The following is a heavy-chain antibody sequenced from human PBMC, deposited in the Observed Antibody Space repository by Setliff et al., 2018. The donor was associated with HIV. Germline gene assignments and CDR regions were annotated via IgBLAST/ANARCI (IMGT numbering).Heavy chain of an antibody. CDR1: GGSIIDSRYF. CDR2: VYYSGIT. CDR3: VRHVWSDDFLVPGWFDS. V-gene: IGHV4-39*01. Sequence: SETLSLTCTVSGGSIIDSRYFWGWIRQPPGKGLEWIESVYYSGITYYSSSLKSRVTVSVDTSRIQFSLKLTSVTAADTAVYKCVRHVWSDDFLVPGWFDSWSQGTLVTVSS. D-gene: IGHD3-3*01. J-gene: IGHJ5*01.